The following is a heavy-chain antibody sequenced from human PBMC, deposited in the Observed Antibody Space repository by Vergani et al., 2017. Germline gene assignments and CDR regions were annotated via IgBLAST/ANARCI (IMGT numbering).Heavy chain of an antibody. J-gene: IGHJ6*03. V-gene: IGHV4-31*03. CDR3: ARAGRDYGDYGYYYYYYYMDV. Sequence: QVQLQESGPGLVKPSQTLSLTCTVSGGSISSGGYYWSWIRQHPGKGLEWIGYIYYSGSTYYNPSLKSRVTISVDTSKNQYSLKLSSVTAAASTVYYCARAGRDYGDYGYYYYYYYMDVWGKGTTVTVSS. CDR2: IYYSGST. D-gene: IGHD4-17*01. CDR1: GGSISSGGYY.